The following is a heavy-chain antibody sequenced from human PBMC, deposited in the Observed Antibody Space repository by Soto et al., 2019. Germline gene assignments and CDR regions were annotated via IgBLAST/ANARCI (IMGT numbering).Heavy chain of an antibody. Sequence: GESLKISCKGSGYSFTSYWIGWVRQMPGKGLEWMGIIYPGDSDTRYSPSFQGQVTISADKSISTAYLQWSSLKASDTAIYYCTKHEGYCSTTTCSNFDYWGQGTLVTVSS. CDR1: GYSFTSYW. V-gene: IGHV5-51*01. J-gene: IGHJ4*02. D-gene: IGHD2-2*01. CDR2: IYPGDSDT. CDR3: TKHEGYCSTTTCSNFDY.